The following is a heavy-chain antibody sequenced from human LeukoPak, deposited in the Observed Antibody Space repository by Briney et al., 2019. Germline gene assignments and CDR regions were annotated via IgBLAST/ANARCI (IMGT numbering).Heavy chain of an antibody. D-gene: IGHD5-12*01. CDR1: GFTFSNYW. V-gene: IGHV3-7*01. CDR3: AREDRGYDYFDY. Sequence: GGSLRLSCAASGFTFSNYWMTWVRQAPGKGLEWVANIKEDGSEKYYVDSVKGRFTISRDNAKNSLYLQMNSLRAEDTAVYYCAREDRGYDYFDYWGQGTLVTVSS. CDR2: IKEDGSEK. J-gene: IGHJ4*02.